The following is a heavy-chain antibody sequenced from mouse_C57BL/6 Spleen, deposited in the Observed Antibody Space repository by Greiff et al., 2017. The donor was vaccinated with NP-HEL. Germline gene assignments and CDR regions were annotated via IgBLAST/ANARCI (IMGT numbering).Heavy chain of an antibody. V-gene: IGHV1-55*01. CDR1: GYTFTSYW. D-gene: IGHD1-2*01. Sequence: QVQLKQPGAELVKPGASVKMSCKASGYTFTSYWITWVKQRPGQGLEWIGDISPGSGSTNYNEKFKSKATLTVDTSSSTAYMQLSSLTSEDSAVYYCARPFTTARYWYFDVWGTGTTVTVSS. CDR2: ISPGSGST. J-gene: IGHJ1*03. CDR3: ARPFTTARYWYFDV.